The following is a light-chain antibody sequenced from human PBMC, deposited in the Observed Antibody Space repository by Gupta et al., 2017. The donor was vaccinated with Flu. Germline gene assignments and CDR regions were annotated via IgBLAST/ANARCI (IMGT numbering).Light chain of an antibody. CDR3: SSYTSSSTYV. CDR2: EVS. Sequence: QSAVTQPASVSGSPGQSITISCTGTSSDGGGYNYVSWYQQHPGKAPKLMIYEVSNRPSGVSNRFSGSKSGNTACLTISGLQAEDEADYYCSSYTSSSTYVFGTGTKVTGL. CDR1: SSDGGGYNY. V-gene: IGLV2-14*01. J-gene: IGLJ1*01.